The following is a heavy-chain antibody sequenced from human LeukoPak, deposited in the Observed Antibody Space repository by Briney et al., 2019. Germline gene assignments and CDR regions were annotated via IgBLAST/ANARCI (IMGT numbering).Heavy chain of an antibody. J-gene: IGHJ4*02. Sequence: GRSLRLSCAASGFTFTDYAMHWVRQGPGKGLEWVSGIRWNSANIGYADSVEERFTISRDNAKNSLYLQMSSVRAEDTGLYYCAKGHVGSCDYFYFDSWGQGTLVSVSS. V-gene: IGHV3-9*01. D-gene: IGHD4-17*01. CDR3: AKGHVGSCDYFYFDS. CDR1: GFTFTDYA. CDR2: IRWNSANI.